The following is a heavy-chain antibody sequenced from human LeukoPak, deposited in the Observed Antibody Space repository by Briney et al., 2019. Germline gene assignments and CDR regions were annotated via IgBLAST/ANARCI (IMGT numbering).Heavy chain of an antibody. D-gene: IGHD1-14*01. J-gene: IGHJ4*02. V-gene: IGHV4-4*08. Sequence: SETLSLTCSVSGGCVSSYYWSWIRHSPGKGLEWIGYIHNSGRTNYNPSLKSRVTGFVDTSKNQVSLRLSSVTAADTAVYYCARDGTISSESYFDYWGQGALVTVSS. CDR1: GGCVSSYY. CDR2: IHNSGRT. CDR3: ARDGTISSESYFDY.